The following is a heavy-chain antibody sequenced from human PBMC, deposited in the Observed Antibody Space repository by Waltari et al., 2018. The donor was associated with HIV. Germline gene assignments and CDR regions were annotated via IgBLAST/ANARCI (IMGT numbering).Heavy chain of an antibody. CDR1: GYNFTNYG. Sequence: QVHLVQSGAELRTPGASVTVSCKAPGYNFTNYGITWVRQAPGNGLEWMVWVSGYDGDTNDAQKVRGRVTMTTDTSTSTAYLEMGSLRLDDTAVYYCARDHYYGSSEYYSDYWGHGTLVTVSS. J-gene: IGHJ4*01. V-gene: IGHV1-18*01. CDR2: VSGYDGDT. D-gene: IGHD3-22*01. CDR3: ARDHYYGSSEYYSDY.